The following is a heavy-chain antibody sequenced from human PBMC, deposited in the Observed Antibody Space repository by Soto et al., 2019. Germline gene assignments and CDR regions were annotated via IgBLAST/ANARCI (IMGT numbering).Heavy chain of an antibody. CDR1: GFSLSTSGVG. V-gene: IGHV2-5*01. CDR3: AHRNYDILTGYSYYFDY. D-gene: IGHD3-9*01. Sequence: QITLKESGPTLVKPTQTLTLTCTFSGFSLSTSGVGVGWIRQPPGKALEWLALIYWNDDKRYSPSLKSRLTITKDTSKNQVVLTMTNMDPVDTATYYCAHRNYDILTGYSYYFDYWGQGTLVTVSS. J-gene: IGHJ4*02. CDR2: IYWNDDK.